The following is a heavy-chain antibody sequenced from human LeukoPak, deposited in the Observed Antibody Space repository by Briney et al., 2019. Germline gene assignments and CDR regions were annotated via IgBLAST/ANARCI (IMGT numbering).Heavy chain of an antibody. V-gene: IGHV4-4*07. J-gene: IGHJ4*02. CDR3: AREKSVTGSPYYFDY. D-gene: IGHD3-9*01. Sequence: PSETLSLTYTVSGGSMSYIFWNWVRQPAGKGLEWIGRIYTNENTNYNPSLKSRVTMSVDTSNNQFSLKLKSVTAADTAMYYCAREKSVTGSPYYFDYWGQGILVTVSS. CDR2: IYTNENT. CDR1: GGSMSYIF.